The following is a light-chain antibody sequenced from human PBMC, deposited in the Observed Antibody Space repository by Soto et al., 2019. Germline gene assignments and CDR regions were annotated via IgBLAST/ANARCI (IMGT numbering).Light chain of an antibody. J-gene: IGKJ1*01. CDR1: QSVSSN. Sequence: EIVMTQSPATLSVSPGERATLSCRASQSVSSNLAWYQQKPGQAPRLLFYGASTRATGIPARFSGSGSGTEFTLTISSLQSEDFAVYYCQQYNNWPPWTFGQVTKVEIK. CDR3: QQYNNWPPWT. CDR2: GAS. V-gene: IGKV3-15*01.